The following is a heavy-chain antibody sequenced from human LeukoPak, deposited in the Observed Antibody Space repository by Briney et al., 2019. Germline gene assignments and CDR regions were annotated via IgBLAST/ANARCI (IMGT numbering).Heavy chain of an antibody. CDR3: AKSKTTSWSDFDY. J-gene: IGHJ4*02. CDR1: GFTFSINS. CDR2: ITSSSSYI. Sequence: GGSLRLSCAASGFTFSINSMNWVRQAPGKGLEWVSSITSSSSYIYYADAVKGRFTISRDNSKNTLSLQMNGLRAEDTAVYYCAKSKTTSWSDFDYWGQGTLVTVSS. D-gene: IGHD2-2*01. V-gene: IGHV3-21*04.